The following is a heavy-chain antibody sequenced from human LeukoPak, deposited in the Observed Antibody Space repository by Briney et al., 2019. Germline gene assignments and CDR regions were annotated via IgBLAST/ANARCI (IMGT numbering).Heavy chain of an antibody. Sequence: PGGSLRLSCAASGFIFSSAWMSWVRQAPGKGLEWVGHIKTKTDGWTTDYAAPVKGRFTVSGDDSKNTVYLQMNSLKTEDTAVYYCTTTHYNFYDLDHWGQGTLVTVSS. CDR1: GFIFSSAW. V-gene: IGHV3-15*01. D-gene: IGHD3-3*01. J-gene: IGHJ4*02. CDR3: TTTHYNFYDLDH. CDR2: IKTKTDGWTT.